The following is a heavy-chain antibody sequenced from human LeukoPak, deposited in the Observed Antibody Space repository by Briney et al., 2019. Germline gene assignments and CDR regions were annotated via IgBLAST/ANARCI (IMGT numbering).Heavy chain of an antibody. V-gene: IGHV5-51*01. D-gene: IGHD3-10*01. CDR2: IYPSDSDT. CDR1: GYSFTSYW. J-gene: IGHJ4*02. Sequence: GESLKISCKGSGYSFTSYWIGWVRHVPGKGLEYMGIIYPSDSDTIYSPSFQGQVTISADKSISTDYLQSRSLKASDTGMYYCATFVGYGSLFDYWGQGTLVTVSS. CDR3: ATFVGYGSLFDY.